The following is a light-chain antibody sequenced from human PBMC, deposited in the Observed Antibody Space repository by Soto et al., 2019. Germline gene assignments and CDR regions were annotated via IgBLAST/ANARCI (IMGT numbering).Light chain of an antibody. CDR1: QTVSSGY. CDR2: GSS. V-gene: IGKV3-20*01. J-gene: IGKJ1*01. CDR3: QQYARSPWT. Sequence: EVVLTQSPGTLSLSPGEAATLSCRASQTVSSGYLAWYQQRSGQAPRLLIYGSSSRASDVPDRFSGSVSGTEFTLTISRLEPEDLAVYFCQQYARSPWTFGQGTKLEIK.